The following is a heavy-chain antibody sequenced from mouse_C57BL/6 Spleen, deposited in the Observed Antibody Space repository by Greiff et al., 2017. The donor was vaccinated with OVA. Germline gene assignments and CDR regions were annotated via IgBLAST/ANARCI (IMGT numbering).Heavy chain of an antibody. V-gene: IGHV14-2*01. CDR3: AREGLLRFQFAY. CDR1: GFNIKDYY. Sequence: EVKVVESGAELVKPGASVKLSCTASGFNIKDYYMHWVKQRTEQGLEWIGRIDPEDGETKYAPKFQGKATITADTSSNTAYLQLSSLTSEDTAVYYCAREGLLRFQFAYWGQGTLVTVSA. J-gene: IGHJ3*01. CDR2: IDPEDGET. D-gene: IGHD1-1*01.